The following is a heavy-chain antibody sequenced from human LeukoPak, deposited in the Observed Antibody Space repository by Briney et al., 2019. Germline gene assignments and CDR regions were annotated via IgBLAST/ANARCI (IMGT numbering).Heavy chain of an antibody. J-gene: IGHJ3*02. CDR2: IIPIFGTA. Sequence: SVKVSCKASGGTFSSYAISWVRQAPGQGLEWMGGIIPIFGTANYAQKFQGRVTITADESTSTAYMELSSLRSEDTAVYYCAGGRVQLEHDAFDIWGQGTMVTVSS. CDR3: AGGRVQLEHDAFDI. V-gene: IGHV1-69*13. D-gene: IGHD1-1*01. CDR1: GGTFSSYA.